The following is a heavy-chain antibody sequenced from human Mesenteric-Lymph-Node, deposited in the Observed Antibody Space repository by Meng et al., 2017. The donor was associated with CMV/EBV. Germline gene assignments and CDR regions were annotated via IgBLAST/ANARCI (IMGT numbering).Heavy chain of an antibody. J-gene: IGHJ2*01. CDR1: GFTFSSFS. V-gene: IGHV3-21*01. CDR3: ARDYSAYAAWYFDL. Sequence: AYGFTFSSFSMHWVRQAPGKGLEWVSSIRSSSTYIYYTDSVKGRFTISRDNAKNSLYLQMNSLRAEDTAVYYCARDYSAYAAWYFDLWGRGTLVTVSS. D-gene: IGHD5-12*01. CDR2: IRSSSTYI.